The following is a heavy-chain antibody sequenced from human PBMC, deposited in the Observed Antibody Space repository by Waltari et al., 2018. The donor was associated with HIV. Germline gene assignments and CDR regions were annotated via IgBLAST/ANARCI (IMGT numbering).Heavy chain of an antibody. J-gene: IGHJ4*02. CDR1: GFPFDGFG. D-gene: IGHD3-16*01. CDR2: IRWKSEAT. CDR3: TKDLGSWPTRPAAFDS. V-gene: IGHV3-9*01. Sequence: EVQLVESGGGLVQPGGSLRPAFYAAGFPFDGFGLHWVRQAPGKGLEWVAGIRWKSEATAYAESVKGRVSISRDNVKNSLYLEMNRLTVGDTAFYFCTKDLGSWPTRPAAFDSWGQGTLVTVSS.